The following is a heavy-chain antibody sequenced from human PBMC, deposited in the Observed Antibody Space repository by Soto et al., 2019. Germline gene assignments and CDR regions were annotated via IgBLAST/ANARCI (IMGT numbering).Heavy chain of an antibody. CDR3: AREGTAAAGTVDY. D-gene: IGHD6-13*01. Sequence: PGGSLRLSCAASGFTFSSYWMSWVRQTPGKGLEWVANIKQDGSEKYYVDSVKGRFTISRDNAKNSLYLQMNSLRAEDTAVYYCAREGTAAAGTVDYWGQGTLVTVSS. CDR1: GFTFSSYW. CDR2: IKQDGSEK. J-gene: IGHJ4*02. V-gene: IGHV3-7*03.